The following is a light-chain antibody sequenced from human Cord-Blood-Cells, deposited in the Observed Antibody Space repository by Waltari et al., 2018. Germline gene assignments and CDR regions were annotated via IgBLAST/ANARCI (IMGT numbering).Light chain of an antibody. V-gene: IGLV3-1*01. CDR3: QAWDSSTVV. CDR2: QDS. Sequence: SYELTQPPSVSVSPGQTASITCSGDKLGDKYACWHQQKPGHYPVLVIYQDSKRPSGIPERFSGSNSGNTATLTISGTQAMDEADYYCQAWDSSTVVFGGGTKLTVL. J-gene: IGLJ2*01. CDR1: KLGDKY.